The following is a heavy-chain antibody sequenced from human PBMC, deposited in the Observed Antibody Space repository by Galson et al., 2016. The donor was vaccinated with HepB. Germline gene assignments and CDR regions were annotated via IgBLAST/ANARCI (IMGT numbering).Heavy chain of an antibody. CDR1: GFTFSSYS. D-gene: IGHD1-14*01. CDR2: ISSSSRTI. V-gene: IGHV3-48*02. J-gene: IGHJ4*02. CDR3: ASARTGAPQNGIDY. Sequence: SLRLSCAASGFTFSSYSMNWVRQAPGKGLEWVSHISSSSRTIYYADSVKGRFTISRDNAKNLLYLQMNSLRDEDTAVYYCASARTGAPQNGIDYWGQGTLVTVSS.